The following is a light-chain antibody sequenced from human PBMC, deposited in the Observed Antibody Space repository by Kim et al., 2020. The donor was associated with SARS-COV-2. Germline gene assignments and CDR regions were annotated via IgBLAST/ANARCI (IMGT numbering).Light chain of an antibody. CDR2: GAS. V-gene: IGKV3-20*01. CDR1: QSVSSSY. Sequence: WSPGERATRSCRASQSVSSSYLAWYQQKPGQAPRLLIYGASSRATGIPDRFSGSGSGTDFTLTISRLEPEDFAVYYCQQFAGLLTFGGGTKVDIK. J-gene: IGKJ4*01. CDR3: QQFAGLLT.